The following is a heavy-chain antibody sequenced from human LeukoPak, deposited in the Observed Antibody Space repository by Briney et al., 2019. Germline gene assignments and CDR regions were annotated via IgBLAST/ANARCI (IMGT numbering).Heavy chain of an antibody. CDR3: AREGKWELSRASDY. CDR1: GFTFSSYS. V-gene: IGHV3-48*04. D-gene: IGHD1-26*01. J-gene: IGHJ4*02. Sequence: GGSLRLSCAASGFTFSSYSMNWVRQAPGKGLEWVSYISSSSSTIYYADSVKGRFTISRDNAKNSLYLQMNSLRAEDTAVYYCAREGKWELSRASDYWGQGTLVTVSS. CDR2: ISSSSSTI.